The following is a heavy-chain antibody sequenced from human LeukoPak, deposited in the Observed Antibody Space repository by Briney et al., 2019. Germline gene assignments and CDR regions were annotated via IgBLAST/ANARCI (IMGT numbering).Heavy chain of an antibody. V-gene: IGHV1-8*01. CDR1: GYTFTSYD. J-gene: IGHJ4*02. D-gene: IGHD3-22*01. CDR2: MNPYSGNT. Sequence: ASVKVSCKASGYTFTSYDINRVRQATGHGLEWMGWMNPYSGNTGYAQKFQGRVTLTRSTSMSTAYMELSSLRSEDTAVYYCTRGHYYDSSGHYYLAPFDYWAREPWSPSPQ. CDR3: TRGHYYDSSGHYYLAPFDY.